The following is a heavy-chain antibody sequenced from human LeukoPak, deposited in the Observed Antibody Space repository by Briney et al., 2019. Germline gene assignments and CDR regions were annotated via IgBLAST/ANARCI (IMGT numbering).Heavy chain of an antibody. CDR3: ARLDDYRP. Sequence: SETLSLTCTVSGGSISSSSYYWGWIRQPPGKGLEWIGSIYYSGSTYYNPSLKSRVTISVDTSKNQFSLKLSSVTAADTAVYYCARLDDYRPWGQGTLVTVSS. J-gene: IGHJ5*02. V-gene: IGHV4-39*07. CDR2: IYYSGST. D-gene: IGHD4-11*01. CDR1: GGSISSSSYY.